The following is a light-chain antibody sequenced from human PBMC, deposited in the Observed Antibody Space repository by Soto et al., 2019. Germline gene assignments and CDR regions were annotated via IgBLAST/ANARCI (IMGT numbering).Light chain of an antibody. CDR1: SSDVGGYNY. V-gene: IGLV2-8*01. CDR3: SSYAGSNNLV. Sequence: QSALTQPPSASGSPGQSVTISCTGTSSDVGGYNYVSWYQQYPGKAPKLLIYEVIKRPSGVPDPLSGSKSGNTASLTVSGLQAEDEADYYCSSYAGSNNLVFGGGTKLTVL. J-gene: IGLJ2*01. CDR2: EVI.